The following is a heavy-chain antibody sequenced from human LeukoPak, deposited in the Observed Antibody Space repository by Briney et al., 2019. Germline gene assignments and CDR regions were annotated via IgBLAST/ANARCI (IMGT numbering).Heavy chain of an antibody. Sequence: SETLSLTCAVSGYSISSGYYWGWIRQPPGKGLEWIGSTYHSGSTYYNPSLKSRVTISVDTSKNQFSLKLSSVTAADTAVYYCARVLETNWFDPWGQGTLVTVSS. V-gene: IGHV4-38-2*01. J-gene: IGHJ5*02. CDR3: ARVLETNWFDP. CDR1: GYSISSGYY. D-gene: IGHD1-1*01. CDR2: TYHSGST.